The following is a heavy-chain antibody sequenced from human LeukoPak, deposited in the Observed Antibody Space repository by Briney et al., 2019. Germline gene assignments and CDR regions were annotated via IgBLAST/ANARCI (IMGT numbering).Heavy chain of an antibody. CDR1: GFTFNNYA. J-gene: IGHJ4*02. Sequence: PGGSPRLSCAASGFTFNNYAMSWVRQAPGKGLEWVSGISGSGGATYYADSVKGRFTISGDNSKNTLYLQMNSLRAEDTAVYYCAKMIGRPAAGTPFDYWGQGTLVTVSS. V-gene: IGHV3-23*01. D-gene: IGHD6-13*01. CDR3: AKMIGRPAAGTPFDY. CDR2: ISGSGGAT.